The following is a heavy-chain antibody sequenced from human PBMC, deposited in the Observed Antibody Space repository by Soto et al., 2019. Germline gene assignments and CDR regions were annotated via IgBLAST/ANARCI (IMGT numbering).Heavy chain of an antibody. D-gene: IGHD6-19*01. Sequence: GGSLRLSCAASGFTFSSYAMSWVRQAPGKGLEWVSAISGSGGSTYYVDSVKGRFTISRDNSKNTLYLQMNSLRAEDTAVYYCAKDLIPVAVADTYCYYGMDVWGQGTTVTVSS. CDR3: AKDLIPVAVADTYCYYGMDV. CDR2: ISGSGGST. V-gene: IGHV3-23*01. J-gene: IGHJ6*02. CDR1: GFTFSSYA.